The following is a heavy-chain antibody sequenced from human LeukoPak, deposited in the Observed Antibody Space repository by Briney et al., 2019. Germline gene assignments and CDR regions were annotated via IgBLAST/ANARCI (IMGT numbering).Heavy chain of an antibody. V-gene: IGHV3-53*01. CDR2: IYSGGST. D-gene: IGHD1-7*01. CDR1: GFTVSSNY. J-gene: IGHJ6*02. Sequence: PGGSLRLSCAASGFTVSSNYMSWVRQAPGKGLEWVSVIYSGGSTYYADSVKGRFTISRDNSKNTLYLQMNSLRAEDTAVYYCAREPYNWNYVSYYGMDVWGQGTTVTVSS. CDR3: AREPYNWNYVSYYGMDV.